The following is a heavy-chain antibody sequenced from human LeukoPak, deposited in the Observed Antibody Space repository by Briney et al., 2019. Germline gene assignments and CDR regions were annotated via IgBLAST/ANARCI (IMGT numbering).Heavy chain of an antibody. J-gene: IGHJ4*02. CDR2: ISAYNGNT. Sequence: ASVTVSCTASGYTFTSYGISWVRQAPGQGLEWMGWISAYNGNTNYAQKLQGRVTMTRNTSISTAYMELRSLRSDDTAVYYCARDFDSSGSDNWGQGTLVTVSS. V-gene: IGHV1-18*01. CDR1: GYTFTSYG. CDR3: ARDFDSSGSDN. D-gene: IGHD3-22*01.